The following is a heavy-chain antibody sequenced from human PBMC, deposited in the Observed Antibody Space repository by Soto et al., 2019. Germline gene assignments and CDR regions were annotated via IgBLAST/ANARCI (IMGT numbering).Heavy chain of an antibody. CDR2: LIPVFGSP. J-gene: IGHJ6*02. CDR3: TSVLGYTFEPGKARYYAMDV. V-gene: IGHV1-69*01. D-gene: IGHD5-18*01. Sequence: QVQLVQSGAEVKKPGSSVTVSCKTSGGTFSKDAINWVRQAPGQGLEWMGLLIPVFGSPIYAQKFQGRISITADESTSTAFMDLRSLRSEDTAVYYCTSVLGYTFEPGKARYYAMDVWGQGTTVSVSS. CDR1: GGTFSKDA.